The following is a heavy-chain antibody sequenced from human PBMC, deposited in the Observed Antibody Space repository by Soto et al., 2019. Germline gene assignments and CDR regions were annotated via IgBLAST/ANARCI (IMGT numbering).Heavy chain of an antibody. CDR3: VKGGWGTVVDY. J-gene: IGHJ4*02. CDR1: AFTFSGSA. CDR2: ITKTGDDT. Sequence: EVQVLESGGGLVQPGGSLRLSCAASAFTFSGSAMTWVRQAPGKGLEWLSTITKTGDDTYYADSVKGRFIISRDDSKNTVYLQMSGLRVEDTAVYHCVKGGWGTVVDYWGQGTPVIVSS. V-gene: IGHV3-23*01. D-gene: IGHD1-1*01.